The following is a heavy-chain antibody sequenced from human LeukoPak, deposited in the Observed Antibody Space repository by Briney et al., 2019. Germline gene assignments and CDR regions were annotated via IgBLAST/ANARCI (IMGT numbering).Heavy chain of an antibody. D-gene: IGHD3-10*02. CDR3: AELGITMIGGV. CDR2: ISSSGSTI. V-gene: IGHV3-48*03. CDR1: GFTFSSYE. J-gene: IGHJ6*04. Sequence: GGSLRLSCAASGFTFSSYEMNWVRQAPGKGLEWVSYISSSGSTIYYADSVKGRFTISRDNAKNSLYLQMNSLRAEDTAVHYCAELGITMIGGVWGKGTTVTISS.